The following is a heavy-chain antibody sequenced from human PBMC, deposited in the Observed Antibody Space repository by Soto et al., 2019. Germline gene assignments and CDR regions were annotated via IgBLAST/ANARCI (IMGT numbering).Heavy chain of an antibody. CDR3: ARDQVSRAAYYYGMDV. CDR1: GGSISSGGYY. D-gene: IGHD6-25*01. V-gene: IGHV4-31*03. CDR2: IYYSGST. Sequence: NLSETLSLTCTVSGGSISSGGYYWSWIRQHPGKGLEWIGYIYYSGSTYYNPSLKSRVTISVDTSKNQFSLKLSSVTAADTAVYYCARDQVSRAAYYYGMDVWGQGTTVTVSS. J-gene: IGHJ6*02.